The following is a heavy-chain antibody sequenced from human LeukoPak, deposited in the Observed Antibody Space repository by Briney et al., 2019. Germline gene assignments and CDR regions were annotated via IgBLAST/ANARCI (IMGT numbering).Heavy chain of an antibody. CDR1: GFTFSTYA. CDR3: AKTSRVNSGYDSPFDY. V-gene: IGHV3-23*01. J-gene: IGHJ4*02. Sequence: GGSLRLSCAASGFTFSTYAMSWVRQAPGKGLEWVSDLRGSGTDTYYADSVRGRFTISRDNSKNTLYLQMNSLRAEDTAIYYCAKTSRVNSGYDSPFDYWGQGTLVTVTS. D-gene: IGHD5-12*01. CDR2: LRGSGTDT.